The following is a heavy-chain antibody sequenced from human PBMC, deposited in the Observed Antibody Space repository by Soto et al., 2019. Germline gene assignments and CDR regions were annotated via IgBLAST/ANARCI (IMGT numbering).Heavy chain of an antibody. CDR2: IYYSGST. CDR1: GGSISSYY. J-gene: IGHJ4*02. V-gene: IGHV4-59*01. D-gene: IGHD3-10*01. Sequence: SETLSLTCTVSGGSISSYYWSWIRQPPGKGLEWIGYIYYSGSTNYNPSLKSRVTISVDTSKNQFSLKLSSVTAADTAVYYCASSITMVRGVHYWGQGTLVTVSS. CDR3: ASSITMVRGVHY.